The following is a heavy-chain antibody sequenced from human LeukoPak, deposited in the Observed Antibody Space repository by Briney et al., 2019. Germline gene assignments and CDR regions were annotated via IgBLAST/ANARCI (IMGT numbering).Heavy chain of an antibody. D-gene: IGHD1/OR15-1a*01. J-gene: IGHJ4*02. CDR1: GFTFSNSW. CDR2: IKSKTDGGTT. V-gene: IGHV3-15*01. CDR3: TTATWNMGY. Sequence: GGSVRLSCAACGFTFSNSWMSWVRQAPGKGLEWVCRIKSKTDGGTTDYAAPVKGRFTISRDDSKTTLYLQMTSLKTEDTAVYYCTTATWNMGYWGQGTLVTVSS.